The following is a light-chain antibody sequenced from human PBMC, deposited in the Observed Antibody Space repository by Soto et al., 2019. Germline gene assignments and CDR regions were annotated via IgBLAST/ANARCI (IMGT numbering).Light chain of an antibody. J-gene: IGKJ4*01. V-gene: IGKV3-15*01. CDR3: QQYKNWPPLT. CDR2: DAF. CDR1: QSVSYN. Sequence: EIVMTQSPATLSVSPGETATLSCRASQSVSYNLAWYQQKPGQGPRLLIYDAFTRATGIPARFSGSGSGTEFTLTISSLQSEDFAVYYCQQYKNWPPLTFCGGTKVEIK.